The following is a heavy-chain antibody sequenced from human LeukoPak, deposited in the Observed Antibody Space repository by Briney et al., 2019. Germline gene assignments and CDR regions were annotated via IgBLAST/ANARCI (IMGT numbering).Heavy chain of an antibody. J-gene: IGHJ4*02. V-gene: IGHV4-59*01. CDR2: IYYSGST. CDR3: ARGQQPDYFDY. CDR1: GGSISSYY. Sequence: PSETLSLTCTVSGGSISSYYWSWIRQPPGQGLEWIGYIYYSGSTNYNPSLKSRVTISVDTSKNQFSLKLSSVTAADTAVYYCARGQQPDYFDYWGQGTLVTVSS. D-gene: IGHD6-13*01.